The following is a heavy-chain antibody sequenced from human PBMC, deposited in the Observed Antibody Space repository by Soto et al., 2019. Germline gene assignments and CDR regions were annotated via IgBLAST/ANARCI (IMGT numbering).Heavy chain of an antibody. D-gene: IGHD2-2*01. V-gene: IGHV4-4*02. CDR1: GASITSYY. CDR3: ARDDHIVVVPTSLGAMDV. Sequence: SETLSLTCTVSGASITSYYWSWVRQPPGKGLEWIGEIYHSGSTNYNPSLKSRVTISLDKSKNQFSLKLTSVTAADSAVYYCARDDHIVVVPTSLGAMDVWGQGTTVTVSS. CDR2: IYHSGST. J-gene: IGHJ6*02.